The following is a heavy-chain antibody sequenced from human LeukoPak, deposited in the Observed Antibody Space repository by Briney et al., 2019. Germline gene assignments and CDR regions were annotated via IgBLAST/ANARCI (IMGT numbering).Heavy chain of an antibody. Sequence: GGSLRLSCADSGFTFRDSWMHWVRQAPGKGLEWVANINQDGSQKYYVDSVKGRFTISRDTAKNSLHLQMNSLRAEDTAVYYCARDRGFTSFDYWGPGILVTVSS. CDR2: INQDGSQK. CDR1: GFTFRDSW. V-gene: IGHV3-7*01. CDR3: ARDRGFTSFDY. J-gene: IGHJ4*02. D-gene: IGHD5-12*01.